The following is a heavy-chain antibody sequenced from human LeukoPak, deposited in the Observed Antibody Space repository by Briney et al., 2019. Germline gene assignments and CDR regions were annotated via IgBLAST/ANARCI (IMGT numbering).Heavy chain of an antibody. V-gene: IGHV3-30*02. CDR2: IRYDGSNK. CDR3: AKGYDNQLLFNWFDP. D-gene: IGHD2-2*01. Sequence: GGSLRLSCAASGFTFSSYGMHWVRQAPGKGLEWVAFIRYDGSNKYYADSVKGRFTISRDNSKNTLYLQMNSLRAEDTAVYYCAKGYDNQLLFNWFDPWGQGTLVTVSS. CDR1: GFTFSSYG. J-gene: IGHJ5*02.